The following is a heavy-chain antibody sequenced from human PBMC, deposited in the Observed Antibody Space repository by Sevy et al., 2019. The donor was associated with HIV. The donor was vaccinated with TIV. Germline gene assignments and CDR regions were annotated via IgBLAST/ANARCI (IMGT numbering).Heavy chain of an antibody. CDR3: ARDPVSSVGWFYF. CDR1: GYTFSTYG. V-gene: IGHV1-18*01. Sequence: ASVKVSCKASGYTFSTYGLSWVRQAPGQGLEWLGWISTYNGNTNYAQKFQGRVTMTTDTSTSAAYMELRRLRSDVTADYYGARDPVSSVGWFYFWVRVTLVNVSS. J-gene: IGHJ5*01. D-gene: IGHD3-10*01. CDR2: ISTYNGNT.